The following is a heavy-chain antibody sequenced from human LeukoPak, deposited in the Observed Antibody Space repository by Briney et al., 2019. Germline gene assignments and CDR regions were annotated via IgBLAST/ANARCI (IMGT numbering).Heavy chain of an antibody. Sequence: SETLSLTCTVSGGSISSSSYYWGWIRQPPGKGLEWIGSIYYSGSTYYNPSLKSRVTISVDTSKNQFSLKLSSATAADTAVYYCASEYDFWSGYPPPHYYYGMDVWGQGTTVTVSS. J-gene: IGHJ6*02. CDR2: IYYSGST. D-gene: IGHD3-3*01. CDR1: GGSISSSSYY. CDR3: ASEYDFWSGYPPPHYYYGMDV. V-gene: IGHV4-39*01.